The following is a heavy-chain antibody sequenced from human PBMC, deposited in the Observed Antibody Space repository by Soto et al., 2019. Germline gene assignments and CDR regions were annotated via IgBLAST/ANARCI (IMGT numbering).Heavy chain of an antibody. Sequence: SETLSLTCAVYVGSFSCYYWSWIRQPPGKWLEWIGEINHSGSTNXXPSLKSRVXISVDTSKNQFXLKPSXVTSADTAVYYCARTTMPYAMDVCGQGTTVTXS. CDR2: INHSGST. J-gene: IGHJ6*02. CDR1: VGSFSCYY. D-gene: IGHD2-2*01. V-gene: IGHV4-34*01. CDR3: ARTTMPYAMDV.